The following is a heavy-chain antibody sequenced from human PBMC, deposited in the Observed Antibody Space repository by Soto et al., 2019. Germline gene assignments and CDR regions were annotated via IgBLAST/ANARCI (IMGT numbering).Heavy chain of an antibody. CDR2: INYSGTT. Sequence: QVQLQESGPGLVKPSETLSLTCTVSGGSINSGDYYWSWIRQPPGKGLEWIGYINYSGTTYYTPSLKSRVTISVETSKNQFSLRLSSATAADTAVYYCGSDAKYGTSAIDYWGRGTLVTVSS. D-gene: IGHD2-8*02. V-gene: IGHV4-30-4*01. CDR1: GGSINSGDYY. J-gene: IGHJ4*02. CDR3: GSDAKYGTSAIDY.